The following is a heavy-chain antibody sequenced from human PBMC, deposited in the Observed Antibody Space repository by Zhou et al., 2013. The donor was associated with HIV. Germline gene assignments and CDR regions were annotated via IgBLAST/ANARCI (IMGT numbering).Heavy chain of an antibody. CDR1: GYTFINYY. J-gene: IGHJ4*02. V-gene: IGHV1-18*04. CDR2: LSSYRGHT. D-gene: IGHD3-22*01. Sequence: QVQVVQSGPDVKKPGASVKVSCTASGYTFINYYIHWMRQAPGQGLEWVGWLSSYRGHTNYAQKLQGRVSVTTDTSTNTAYMELRSLRSDDTAVYYCAREGYYYDSSGYYSGYFDYWGQGTLVTVSS. CDR3: AREGYYYDSSGYYSGYFDY.